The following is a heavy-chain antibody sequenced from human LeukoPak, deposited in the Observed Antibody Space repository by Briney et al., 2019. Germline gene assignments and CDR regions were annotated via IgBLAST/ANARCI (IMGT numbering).Heavy chain of an antibody. CDR1: GFTFSNYV. V-gene: IGHV3-23*01. Sequence: PGGSLRLSCAASGFTFSNYVMNWVRQAPGKGLDWVSTIDANAVGTYYADSVKGRFTISRDNSKNTLYLQMSSLRAEDTAVYYCAKRVQYDDSHYYIFDYWGQGTLVTVSS. D-gene: IGHD3-22*01. J-gene: IGHJ4*02. CDR3: AKRVQYDDSHYYIFDY. CDR2: IDANAVGT.